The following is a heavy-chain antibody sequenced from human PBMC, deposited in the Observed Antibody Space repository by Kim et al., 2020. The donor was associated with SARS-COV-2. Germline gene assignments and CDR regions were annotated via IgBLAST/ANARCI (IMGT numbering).Heavy chain of an antibody. Sequence: GGSLRLSCAASGFRFSRYVMHWLRQAPGKGLEWVAVISYDGRSQHYADSVKGRFTLSRDNSEDMLYLQMNSLMGEDTAVYYCATGFVDHGEYRGAEYYM. CDR2: ISYDGRSQ. CDR1: GFRFSRYV. V-gene: IGHV3-30*04. CDR3: ATGFVDHGEYRGAEYYM. J-gene: IGHJ6*03. D-gene: IGHD4-17*01.